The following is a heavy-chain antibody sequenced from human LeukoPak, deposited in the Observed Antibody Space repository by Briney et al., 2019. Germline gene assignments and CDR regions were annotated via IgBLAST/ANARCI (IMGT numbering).Heavy chain of an antibody. D-gene: IGHD5-18*01. CDR3: VRPLEEYSYATLGY. Sequence: QSLSPTWTLASPSITTYCCGCARQPPRGWLGSMGYISYSGSTNYNPSLKSRVTISVDTSKSQLSLKLSSVTAADTAVYYCVRPLEEYSYATLGYWGQGTLVTVSS. CDR2: ISYSGST. V-gene: IGHV4-59*01. CDR1: SPSITTYC. J-gene: IGHJ4*02.